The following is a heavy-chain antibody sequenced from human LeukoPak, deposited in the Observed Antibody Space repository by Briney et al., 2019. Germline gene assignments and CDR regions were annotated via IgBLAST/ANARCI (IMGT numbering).Heavy chain of an antibody. V-gene: IGHV4-39*01. J-gene: IGHJ4*02. Sequence: PSETLSLTCTVSGGSISSSSYYWGWIRQPPGKGLEWIGSIYYSGSTYYNPSLKSRVTISVDTSKNQFSLRLGSVTAADTAVSAPRPGFLCFWVQGTLVTVSS. CDR1: GGSISSSSYY. CDR2: IYYSGST. D-gene: IGHD6-6*01. CDR3: RPGFLCF.